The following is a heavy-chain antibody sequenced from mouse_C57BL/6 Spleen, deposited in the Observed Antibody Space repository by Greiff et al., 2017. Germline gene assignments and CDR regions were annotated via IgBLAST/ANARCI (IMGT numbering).Heavy chain of an antibody. CDR2: INPNNGGT. D-gene: IGHD2-5*01. Sequence: VQLQQSGPELVKPGASVKMSCKASGYTFTDYNMHWVKQSHGKSLEWIGYINPNNGGTSYNQKFKGKATLTVNKSSSTAYMELRSLTSEDSAVYYCARKGSYSNYAMDYWGQGTSVTVSS. CDR1: GYTFTDYN. V-gene: IGHV1-22*01. CDR3: ARKGSYSNYAMDY. J-gene: IGHJ4*01.